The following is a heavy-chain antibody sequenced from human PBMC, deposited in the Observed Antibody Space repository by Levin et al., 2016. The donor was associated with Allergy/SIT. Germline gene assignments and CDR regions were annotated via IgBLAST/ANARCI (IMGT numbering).Heavy chain of an antibody. CDR2: ISDSGGNT. CDR1: GFTFSYYG. V-gene: IGHV3-23*01. Sequence: GGSLRLSCAASGFTFSYYGMSWVRQAPGKGLEWISGISDSGGNTYYADSVKGRFTISRDNSKSTLYLQMTSLRAEDTAVYYCAKASGGYYYDSTGYGDHWGQGTLVTVSS. J-gene: IGHJ4*02. CDR3: AKASGGYYYDSTGYGDH. D-gene: IGHD3-22*01.